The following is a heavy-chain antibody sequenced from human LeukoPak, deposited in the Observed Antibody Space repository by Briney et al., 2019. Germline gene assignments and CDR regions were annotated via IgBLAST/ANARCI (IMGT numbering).Heavy chain of an antibody. V-gene: IGHV4-39*01. Sequence: PSETLSLTCTVSDASVSSSGFHWGWIRQPPGKGLEWIGTMSYTGPTYYNPSLQSRVIISLDTSKNQLSLRLSSVTAADTAVYYCARRLDVAGGWFDHWGREPWSPSPQ. J-gene: IGHJ5*02. CDR2: MSYTGPT. CDR1: DASVSSSGFH. CDR3: ARRLDVAGGWFDH. D-gene: IGHD1-14*01.